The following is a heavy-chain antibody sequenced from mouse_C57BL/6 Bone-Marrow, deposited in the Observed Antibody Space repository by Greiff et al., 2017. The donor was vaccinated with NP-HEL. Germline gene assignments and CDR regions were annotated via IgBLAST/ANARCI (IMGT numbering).Heavy chain of an antibody. J-gene: IGHJ2*01. D-gene: IGHD2-1*01. CDR3: AGGGNYFYYFDY. Sequence: VQLQQSGAELVKPGASVKLSCTASGFNIKDYYMHWVKQRTEQGLEWIGRIDPEDGETKYAPTFQGKATITADTSSNTAYLQLGSLTSEDTAVYCCAGGGNYFYYFDYWGQGTTLTVSS. V-gene: IGHV14-2*01. CDR1: GFNIKDYY. CDR2: IDPEDGET.